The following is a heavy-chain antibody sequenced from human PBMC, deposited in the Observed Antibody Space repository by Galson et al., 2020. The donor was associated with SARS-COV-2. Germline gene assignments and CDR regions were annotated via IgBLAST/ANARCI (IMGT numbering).Heavy chain of an antibody. CDR3: ARQKYDTRGYPESFDI. V-gene: IGHV5-51*01. J-gene: IGHJ3*02. CDR1: GYSFSTYW. D-gene: IGHD3-22*01. CDR2: IHPGDSTT. Sequence: GESLKISCKGSGYSFSTYWIAWVRQTPDKGLEWMGIIHPGDSTTRYGPSFQGQVTISVDRSTDTAYLQWSSLKASDTAKYYCARQKYDTRGYPESFDIWGQGARVTVSS.